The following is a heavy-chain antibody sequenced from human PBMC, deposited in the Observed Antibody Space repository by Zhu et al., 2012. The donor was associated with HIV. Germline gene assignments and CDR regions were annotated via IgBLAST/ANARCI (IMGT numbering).Heavy chain of an antibody. J-gene: IGHJ3*02. CDR3: ARPPTRHLEFFDI. CDR2: IYYTGTT. CDR1: GGSISNSYYY. V-gene: IGHV4-39*01. Sequence: QVQLQESGPGLVKPSETLSLTCTVSGGSISNSYYYWGWIRQSPGKGLEWIGSIYYTGTTYYNPSLKSRVTISVDTSKNQLSLKVTSLTAADTAVYYCARPPTRHLEFFDIWGQGTNGHRLF. D-gene: IGHD1-1*01.